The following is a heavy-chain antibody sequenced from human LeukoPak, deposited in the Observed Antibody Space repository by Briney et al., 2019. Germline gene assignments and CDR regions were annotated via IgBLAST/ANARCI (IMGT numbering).Heavy chain of an antibody. D-gene: IGHD2-21*02. CDR1: GGSISSYY. CDR3: ARVKAYCGGDCYSRNWSDP. CDR2: IYYSGST. V-gene: IGHV4-59*01. Sequence: SETLPLTCTVSGGSISSYYWSWIRQPPGKGLEWIGYIYYSGSTNYNPSLKSRVTISVDTSKNQFSLKLSSVTAAGTAVYYCARVKAYCGGDCYSRNWSDPWGQGTLVTVSS. J-gene: IGHJ5*02.